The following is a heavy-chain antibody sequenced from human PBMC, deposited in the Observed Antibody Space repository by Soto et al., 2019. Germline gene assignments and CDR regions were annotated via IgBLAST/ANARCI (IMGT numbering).Heavy chain of an antibody. CDR2: INPNSGGT. Sequence: ASVKVSCKASGYTFTGYYMHWVRQAPGQGLEWMGWINPNSGGTSYVQKFQGWVTMTRDTSINTAYIELSRLRSDDTAVYYCARLHCDSPNCVPLDPWGQGTLVTVSS. J-gene: IGHJ5*02. CDR1: GYTFTGYY. D-gene: IGHD3-22*01. CDR3: ARLHCDSPNCVPLDP. V-gene: IGHV1-2*04.